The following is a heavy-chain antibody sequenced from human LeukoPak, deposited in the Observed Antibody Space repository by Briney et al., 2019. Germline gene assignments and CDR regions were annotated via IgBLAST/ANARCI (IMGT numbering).Heavy chain of an antibody. V-gene: IGHV3-30-3*01. D-gene: IGHD3-10*01. CDR1: GFTFSSCA. CDR3: ARDLEPQELLWFGGFDY. J-gene: IGHJ4*02. Sequence: PGRSLRLSCAASGFTFSSCAMHWVRQAPGKGLEWVAVISYDRSNKYYADSVKGRLTISRDNSKNTLYLQMNSLRAEDTAVYYCARDLEPQELLWFGGFDYWGQGTLVTVSS. CDR2: ISYDRSNK.